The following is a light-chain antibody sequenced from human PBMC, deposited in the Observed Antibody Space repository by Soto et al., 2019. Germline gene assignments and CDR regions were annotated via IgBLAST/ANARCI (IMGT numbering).Light chain of an antibody. V-gene: IGLV3-1*01. CDR2: QDT. Sequence: SYELTQPPSVSVSPGQTASITCSGAKLGDKCACWYQQKAGQSPVVVIYQDTKRPSGIPERFSGSNSGNTATLTISGTQAMDEADYYCQAWDSSAVVFGGGTKLTVL. CDR3: QAWDSSAVV. CDR1: KLGDKC. J-gene: IGLJ2*01.